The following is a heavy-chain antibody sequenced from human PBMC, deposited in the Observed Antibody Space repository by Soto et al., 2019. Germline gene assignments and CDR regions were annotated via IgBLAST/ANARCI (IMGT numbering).Heavy chain of an antibody. D-gene: IGHD3-3*01. Sequence: QVQLVQSGAEVKKPGASVKVSCKVYGNTLTELSVHWVRLAPGTGLDWMGGFDPEDDEQINAQKFPGRVTMAEDTSTDTASMELSSLTSEDTAIYYCATMLGLTRVTLDAFDIWGQGTLVTVSS. CDR2: FDPEDDEQ. CDR1: GNTLTELS. V-gene: IGHV1-24*01. CDR3: ATMLGLTRVTLDAFDI. J-gene: IGHJ3*02.